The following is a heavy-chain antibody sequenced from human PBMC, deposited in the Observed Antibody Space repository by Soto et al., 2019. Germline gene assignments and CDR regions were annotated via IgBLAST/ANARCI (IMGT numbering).Heavy chain of an antibody. V-gene: IGHV1-69*02. D-gene: IGHD2-2*01. CDR2: VIPILGMA. Sequence: SVPVPRKASGRNISSYILCCVRHSPGKGLECMGRVIPILGMANYAQKFQGRVTITADKSTSTVYMEMSSLRSEDTAVYYCARGGAVVVPGAVDRHNWFDPWGQGTLVTVSS. CDR1: GRNISSYI. CDR3: ARGGAVVVPGAVDRHNWFDP. J-gene: IGHJ5*02.